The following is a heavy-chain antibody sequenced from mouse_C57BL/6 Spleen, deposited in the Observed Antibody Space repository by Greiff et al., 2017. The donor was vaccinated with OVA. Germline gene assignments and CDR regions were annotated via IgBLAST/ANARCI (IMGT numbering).Heavy chain of an antibody. J-gene: IGHJ3*01. D-gene: IGHD1-1*01. V-gene: IGHV1-69*01. CDR3: ARLLYYGSSSFAY. CDR1: GYTFTSYW. CDR2: IDPSDSYT. Sequence: VQLQQPGAELVMPGASVKLSCKASGYTFTSYWMHWVKQRPGQGLKWIGEIDPSDSYTNYNQKFKGKSTLTVDKSSSTAYMQLSSLTSEDSAVYYCARLLYYGSSSFAYWGQGTLVTVSA.